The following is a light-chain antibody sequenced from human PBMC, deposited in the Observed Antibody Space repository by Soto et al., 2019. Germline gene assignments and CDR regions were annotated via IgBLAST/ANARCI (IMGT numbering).Light chain of an antibody. CDR1: QSISNY. Sequence: DIQLTQSPSSLSAAVGDRVTITCRASQSISNYLNWYQQKPGTAPKLLTYAASSLQSGVPSRFSGSGSGTDFTLTISSLQPEDFATYYCQQSYNTPQTFGQGTKVEIK. CDR3: QQSYNTPQT. V-gene: IGKV1-39*01. J-gene: IGKJ1*01. CDR2: AAS.